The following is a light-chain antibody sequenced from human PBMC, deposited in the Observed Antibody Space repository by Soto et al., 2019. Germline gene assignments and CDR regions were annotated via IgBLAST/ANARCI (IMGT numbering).Light chain of an antibody. Sequence: EIVMTQSPATLSVSPGEGATLSCRASQSVSSSYLAWYQQKPGQAPRLLIYGASSRATGIPDRFSGSGSGTDFTLTITSLEPEDFAVYFCHQRYNWPRVTFGQGTRLEIK. CDR1: QSVSSSY. CDR2: GAS. CDR3: HQRYNWPRVT. J-gene: IGKJ5*01. V-gene: IGKV3D-20*02.